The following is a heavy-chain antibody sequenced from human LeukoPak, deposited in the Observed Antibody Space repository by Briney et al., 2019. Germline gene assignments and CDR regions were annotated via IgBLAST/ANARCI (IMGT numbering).Heavy chain of an antibody. Sequence: GESLKISCKGSGYRFTRYWIGWVRQMPGKGLEWMGIIYPGDSDARYSPSFQGQVTISADKSISTAYLQWSSLKASDTAMYYCARQPIAAYDAFDIWGQGTMVTVSS. CDR2: IYPGDSDA. CDR3: ARQPIAAYDAFDI. D-gene: IGHD6-13*01. J-gene: IGHJ3*02. CDR1: GYRFTRYW. V-gene: IGHV5-51*01.